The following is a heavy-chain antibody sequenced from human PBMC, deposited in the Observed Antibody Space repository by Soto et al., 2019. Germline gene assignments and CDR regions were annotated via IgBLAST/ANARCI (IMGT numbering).Heavy chain of an antibody. Sequence: GGSLRLSCAASGFTFGTYGMHWVRQAPGKGLEWVAVISYDGSNKYYADSVKGRFTISRDNSKNTLYLQMNSLRAEDTAVYYCAKGVRLAARPVHYYYGMDVWGQGTTVTVSS. CDR3: AKGVRLAARPVHYYYGMDV. CDR2: ISYDGSNK. D-gene: IGHD6-6*01. V-gene: IGHV3-30*18. J-gene: IGHJ6*02. CDR1: GFTFGTYG.